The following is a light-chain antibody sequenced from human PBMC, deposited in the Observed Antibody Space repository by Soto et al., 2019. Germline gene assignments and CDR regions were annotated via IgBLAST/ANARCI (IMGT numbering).Light chain of an antibody. CDR3: NSYTTTTTLFV. Sequence: QSALTQPAAASGSPGQSITISCVGTSTDIGSYNYVSWYQQFPGRAPKLILYEVGNRPSGISTRFSGSKSGNTASLTISGLQAEDEADYYCNSYTTTTTLFVFGTGTKLTVL. CDR2: EVG. V-gene: IGLV2-14*01. J-gene: IGLJ1*01. CDR1: STDIGSYNY.